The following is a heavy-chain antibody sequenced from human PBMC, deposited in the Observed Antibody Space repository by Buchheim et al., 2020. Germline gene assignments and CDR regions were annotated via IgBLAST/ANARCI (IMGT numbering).Heavy chain of an antibody. J-gene: IGHJ5*02. D-gene: IGHD7-27*01. CDR2: IWFDGSKE. CDR1: GFTFSSYG. CDR3: AKMGNKGP. Sequence: QVQLVESGGGVVQPGRSLRLSCAASGFTFSSYGFHWVRQAPGKGLEWVAVIWFDGSKEYYADSVKGRVTISRDDFKSTVHLQMNSLRAEDTAVYYCAKMGNKGPWGQGTL. V-gene: IGHV3-33*06.